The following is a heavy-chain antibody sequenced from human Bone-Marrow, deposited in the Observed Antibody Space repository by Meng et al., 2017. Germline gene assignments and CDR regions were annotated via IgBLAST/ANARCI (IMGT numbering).Heavy chain of an antibody. J-gene: IGHJ3*02. V-gene: IGHV1-8*03. Sequence: ASVKVSCKASGYTFTSYDINWVRQATGQGLEWMGWMNPNSGNTGYAQKFQGRVTITRNTSKSTAYMGLSSLRSEDTAVYYCARAKPGSLLWFGELPDAFDIWGQGTMVTVSS. D-gene: IGHD3-10*01. CDR2: MNPNSGNT. CDR3: ARAKPGSLLWFGELPDAFDI. CDR1: GYTFTSYD.